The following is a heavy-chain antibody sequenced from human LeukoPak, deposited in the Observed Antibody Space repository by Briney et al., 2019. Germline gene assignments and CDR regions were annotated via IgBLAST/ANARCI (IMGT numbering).Heavy chain of an antibody. J-gene: IGHJ6*02. CDR1: GYTFTSYD. CDR2: MNPNSGNT. D-gene: IGHD3-3*01. CDR3: ARDGPRTYYDFWSGYYTGVYYYYGMDV. V-gene: IGHV1-8*01. Sequence: ASVKVSCNASGYTFTSYDINWVRQATGQGLEWMGWMNPNSGNTGYEQKFQGRVTMTRNTSISTAYMELSSLRSEDTAVYYCARDGPRTYYDFWSGYYTGVYYYYGMDVWGQGTTVTVSS.